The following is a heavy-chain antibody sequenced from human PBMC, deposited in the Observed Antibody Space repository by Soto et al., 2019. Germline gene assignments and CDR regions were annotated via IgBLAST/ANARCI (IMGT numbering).Heavy chain of an antibody. J-gene: IGHJ4*02. CDR3: ARDTVLTGMFDF. CDR1: GGSIGSYH. Sequence: SETLSLTCTVSGGSIGSYHWSWVRQPPGKGLEWIASVYYTGTTNYNPSLWSRVTISIDAPGNRFSMEITSVTAADTAIYYCARDTVLTGMFDFWGQGTLVTVSS. CDR2: VYYTGTT. V-gene: IGHV4-59*01. D-gene: IGHD4-17*01.